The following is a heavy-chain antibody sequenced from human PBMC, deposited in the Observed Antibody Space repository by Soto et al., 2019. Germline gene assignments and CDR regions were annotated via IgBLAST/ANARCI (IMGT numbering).Heavy chain of an antibody. D-gene: IGHD1-26*01. CDR1: GYSFTSYW. Sequence: GESLKISCKGSGYSFTSYWIGWVRQMPGNGLEWMGINYPGDSATRYSPSFQGQVTISADKSISTAYLQWSSLKASDTAMYYCARREEENACDIWGQGTMVTVSS. J-gene: IGHJ3*02. CDR2: NYPGDSAT. V-gene: IGHV5-51*01. CDR3: ARREEENACDI.